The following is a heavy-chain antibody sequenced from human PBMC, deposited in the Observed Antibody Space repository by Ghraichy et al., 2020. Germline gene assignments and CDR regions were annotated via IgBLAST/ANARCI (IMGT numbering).Heavy chain of an antibody. J-gene: IGHJ6*02. V-gene: IGHV3-30*03. CDR3: ARDRGGYDVLTGYYYHYYGMDV. Sequence: GGSLRLSCVASGFTFTNYGIHWARQAPGKGLEWVALISYDANKKDYVDSVKGRFTISRDNSKNTVYLQMNRLRAEDTAVYYCARDRGGYDVLTGYYYHYYGMDVWGQGTMVTVSS. CDR2: ISYDANKK. D-gene: IGHD3-9*01. CDR1: GFTFTNYG.